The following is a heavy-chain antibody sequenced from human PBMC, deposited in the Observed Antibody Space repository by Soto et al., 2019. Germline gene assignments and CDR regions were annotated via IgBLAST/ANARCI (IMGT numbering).Heavy chain of an antibody. CDR2: ISGQGGTT. D-gene: IGHD4-4*01. J-gene: IGHJ5*02. Sequence: EVILLESGGHLVAPGESLRLSCVASGFSFSSSALTWVRQAPGKGLEWVADISGQGGTTYYADSVKGRFIISRDNSNNTLSLQMTSMRVEDTAVYYCAKEHDYSIIESNWFDAWGPGTLVTVSS. CDR1: GFSFSSSA. CDR3: AKEHDYSIIESNWFDA. V-gene: IGHV3-23*01.